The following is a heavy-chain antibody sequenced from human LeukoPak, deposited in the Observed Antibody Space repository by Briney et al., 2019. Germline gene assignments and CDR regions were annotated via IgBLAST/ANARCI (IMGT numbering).Heavy chain of an antibody. J-gene: IGHJ5*02. V-gene: IGHV3-74*01. Sequence: GGSLRLSCAASGFTFSSEWMHWVRQAPGKGLVWISHIDGNGRTTNYGDSVRGRFTVSRDNAKNTLYLQMNSLRAEDTAVYYCARDVPRTSGPWGQGTLVTVSS. D-gene: IGHD3-10*01. CDR2: IDGNGRTT. CDR1: GFTFSSEW. CDR3: ARDVPRTSGP.